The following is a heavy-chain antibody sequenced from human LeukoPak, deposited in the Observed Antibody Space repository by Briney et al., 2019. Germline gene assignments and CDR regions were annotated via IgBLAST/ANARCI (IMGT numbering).Heavy chain of an antibody. J-gene: IGHJ4*02. Sequence: GGSLRLSCAASGFTFSSYWMSWVRQAPGKGLEWVANIKQDGSEKYYVDSVKGRFTISRDNAKNSLYLQMNSLRAEDTAVYYCARDLSLIVVVIAPGYFDYWGQGTLVTVSS. D-gene: IGHD2-21*01. CDR3: ARDLSLIVVVIAPGYFDY. V-gene: IGHV3-7*01. CDR2: IKQDGSEK. CDR1: GFTFSSYW.